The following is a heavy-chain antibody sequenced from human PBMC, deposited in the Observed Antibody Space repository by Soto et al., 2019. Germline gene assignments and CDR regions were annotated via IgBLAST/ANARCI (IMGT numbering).Heavy chain of an antibody. J-gene: IGHJ6*04. CDR2: VFSTGRA. CDR1: GGSLGSYY. CDR3: ARDGEGRMPRNPHYYNGMDV. D-gene: IGHD3-10*01. Sequence: SGTLSLTCSVSGGSLGSYYWRWFRQPPGKGLDWIGYVFSTGRANYNASLKSRVSISLDTSNYQFSLKLSSVPAADTAVYSCARDGEGRMPRNPHYYNGMDVWGAATPVTFGS. V-gene: IGHV4-59*01.